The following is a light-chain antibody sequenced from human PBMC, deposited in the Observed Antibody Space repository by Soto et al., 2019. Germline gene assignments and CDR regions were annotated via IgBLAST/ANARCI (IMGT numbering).Light chain of an antibody. CDR3: SSFTTSTTWV. CDR1: SSDIGGQNS. V-gene: IGLV2-14*01. Sequence: QSVLTQPASVSGSPGQSITISCTGTSSDIGGQNSVSWYQQHPGNAPKLMIFDVSNRPSGVSDRFSGSKSDNTASLTISGLQAEDEADYYCSSFTTSTTWVFGGGNKVTVL. J-gene: IGLJ2*01. CDR2: DVS.